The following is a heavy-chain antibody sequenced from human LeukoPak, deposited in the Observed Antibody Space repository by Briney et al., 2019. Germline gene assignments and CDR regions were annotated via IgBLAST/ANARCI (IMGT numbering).Heavy chain of an antibody. D-gene: IGHD1-26*01. Sequence: GGSLRLSCAASEFTISDYYMSWIRQAPGKGLEWVSYITSGGTSIYYADSVKGRFTISRDNAKSSLYLQMNSLRAEDTAVYYCAAPYSPGPSEGFDIWDQGTMVTVSS. V-gene: IGHV3-11*01. J-gene: IGHJ3*02. CDR2: ITSGGTSI. CDR1: EFTISDYY. CDR3: AAPYSPGPSEGFDI.